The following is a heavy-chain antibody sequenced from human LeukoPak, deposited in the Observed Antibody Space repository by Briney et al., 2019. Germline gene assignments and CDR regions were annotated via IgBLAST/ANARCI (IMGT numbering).Heavy chain of an antibody. V-gene: IGHV4-34*01. J-gene: IGHJ4*02. D-gene: IGHD3-10*01. Sequence: SETLSLTCAVYGRYFSGYYWSWIRQPPGKGPEWIGEINHSGSTNYNPSLKSRVTISVDTSKNQFSLKLSSVTAADTAVYYCARGPGHLWFGESDYWGQGTLVTVSS. CDR2: INHSGST. CDR1: GRYFSGYY. CDR3: ARGPGHLWFGESDY.